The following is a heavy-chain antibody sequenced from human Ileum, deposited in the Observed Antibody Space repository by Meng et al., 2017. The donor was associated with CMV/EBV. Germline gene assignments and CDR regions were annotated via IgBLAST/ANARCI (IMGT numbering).Heavy chain of an antibody. CDR3: AREAVSDRLVDP. CDR1: GFTFSEYY. Sequence: GESLKISCAASGFTFSEYYMTWIRQAPGKGLEWVSYIGARGNNIYYADSVKGRFTISRDNAKNSLYLQLNSLRAEDMAVYYCAREAVSDRLVDPWGQGTLVTVSS. J-gene: IGHJ5*02. CDR2: IGARGNNI. V-gene: IGHV3-11*04. D-gene: IGHD3-22*01.